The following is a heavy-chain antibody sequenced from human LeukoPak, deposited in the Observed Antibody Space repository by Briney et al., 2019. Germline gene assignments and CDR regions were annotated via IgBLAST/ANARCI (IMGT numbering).Heavy chain of an antibody. D-gene: IGHD3-10*01. Sequence: ASVKVSCKASGYIFTGYYMHWVRQAPGQGLEWMGWINANSGGTKYAQKFQGRVTMTRDTSISTAYMELSSPRSDDTAVYCCARGRLGTWFGELKAWGQGTLVTVSS. CDR2: INANSGGT. V-gene: IGHV1-2*02. J-gene: IGHJ5*02. CDR3: ARGRLGTWFGELKA. CDR1: GYIFTGYY.